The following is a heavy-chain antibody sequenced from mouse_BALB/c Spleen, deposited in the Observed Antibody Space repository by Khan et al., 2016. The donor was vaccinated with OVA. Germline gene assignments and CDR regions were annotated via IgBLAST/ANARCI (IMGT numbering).Heavy chain of an antibody. CDR2: ISSGGDNT. J-gene: IGHJ3*01. Sequence: EVELVESGGGLVKPGGSLKLSCAASGFTFSSFTMSWIRQTPEKRLEWVASISSGGDNTYYPDSVKGRFTISRNEAKNNLDLQMSSLRSADTALYYCARSNYGPLPYWGQGTLVTVSA. V-gene: IGHV5-9*03. CDR1: GFTFSSFT. CDR3: ARSNYGPLPY. D-gene: IGHD1-1*02.